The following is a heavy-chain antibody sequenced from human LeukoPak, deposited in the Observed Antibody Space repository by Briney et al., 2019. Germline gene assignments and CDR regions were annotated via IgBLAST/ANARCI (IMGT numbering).Heavy chain of an antibody. V-gene: IGHV1-2*02. Sequence: GASVKVSCKASGYTFTSYYMHWVRQAPGQGLEWMGWINPNSGGTNYAQKFQGRVTMTRDTSISTAYMELSRLRSDDTAVYYCARDLTDYYLTTNYWGQGTLVTVSS. J-gene: IGHJ4*02. CDR3: ARDLTDYYLTTNY. CDR1: GYTFTSYY. CDR2: INPNSGGT. D-gene: IGHD3-10*01.